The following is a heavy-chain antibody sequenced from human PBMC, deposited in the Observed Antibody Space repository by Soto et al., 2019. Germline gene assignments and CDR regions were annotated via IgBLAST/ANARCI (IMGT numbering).Heavy chain of an antibody. CDR2: IGSSTTI. J-gene: IGHJ5*02. CDR3: ARDNGVVLEAAPEGWFDP. V-gene: IGHV3-48*02. D-gene: IGHD2-15*01. Sequence: GGSLRLSCAASGFNFSSYSFNWVRQAPGKGLEWVSYIGSSTTIYYADSVKGRFTISRDNDKSLLYLQMHSLRDEDTALYYCARDNGVVLEAAPEGWFDPWGQGTLVTVSS. CDR1: GFNFSSYS.